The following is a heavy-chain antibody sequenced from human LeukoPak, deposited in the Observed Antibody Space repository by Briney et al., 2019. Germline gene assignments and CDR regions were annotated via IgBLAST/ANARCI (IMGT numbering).Heavy chain of an antibody. CDR3: ARDPSPIRYFDWLLGGSIDY. D-gene: IGHD3-9*01. CDR1: GGSISSSSYY. V-gene: IGHV4-39*07. J-gene: IGHJ4*02. Sequence: SETLSLTCTVSGGSISSSSYYWGWIRQPPGKGLEWIGSIYYSGSTYYNPSLKSRVTISVDTSKNQLSLKLSSVTAADTAVYYCARDPSPIRYFDWLLGGSIDYWGQGTLVTVSS. CDR2: IYYSGST.